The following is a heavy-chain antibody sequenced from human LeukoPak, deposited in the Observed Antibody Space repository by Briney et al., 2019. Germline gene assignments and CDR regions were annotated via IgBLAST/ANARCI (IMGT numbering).Heavy chain of an antibody. CDR3: ASGHDYGDSRLDY. Sequence: PGGSLRLSCAASGFTFSNYVMSWVRQAPGKGLEWVSAVSGSGGSTYYADSVKGRFTISRDNSKNTLYLQMNSLRAEDTAVYYCASGHDYGDSRLDYWGQGTLVTVSS. D-gene: IGHD4-17*01. CDR1: GFTFSNYV. V-gene: IGHV3-23*01. CDR2: VSGSGGST. J-gene: IGHJ4*02.